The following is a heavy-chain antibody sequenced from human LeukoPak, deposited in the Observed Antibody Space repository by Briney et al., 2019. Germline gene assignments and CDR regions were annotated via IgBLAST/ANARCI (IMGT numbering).Heavy chain of an antibody. J-gene: IGHJ4*02. D-gene: IGHD6-19*01. CDR3: ARGGSGWYGNYFDY. V-gene: IGHV4-4*07. CDR1: GGSISSYY. Sequence: SETLSLTCTVSGGSISSYYWIWIRQPAGKGLEWIGRIYTIGSTNYNPSLKSRVTMSVDTSKNQFSLKLSSVTAADTAVYYCARGGSGWYGNYFDYWGQGTLVTVSS. CDR2: IYTIGST.